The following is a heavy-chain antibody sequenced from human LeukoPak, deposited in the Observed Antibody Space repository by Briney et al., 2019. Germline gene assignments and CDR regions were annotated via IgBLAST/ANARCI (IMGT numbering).Heavy chain of an antibody. Sequence: ASVKVSCRASGYTFTSYDINWVRQATGQGLEWMGWMNPNSGNTGYAQKFQGRVTMTRNTSISTAYMELSSLRSEDTAVYYCARGVRAAGGWFDPWGQGTLVTVPS. CDR3: ARGVRAAGGWFDP. D-gene: IGHD6-13*01. J-gene: IGHJ5*02. V-gene: IGHV1-8*01. CDR2: MNPNSGNT. CDR1: GYTFTSYD.